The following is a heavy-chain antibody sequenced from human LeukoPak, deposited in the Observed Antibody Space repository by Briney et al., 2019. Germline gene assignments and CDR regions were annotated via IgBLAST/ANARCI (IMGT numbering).Heavy chain of an antibody. Sequence: SETLSLTCAVYGGSFSGYYWSWIRQPPGKGVEWIGEINHSGSTNYNPSLKSRVTISVDTSKNQFSLKLSSVTAADTAVYYCARALGMYYDSSGYYYYYYYGMDVWGQGTTVTVSS. D-gene: IGHD3-22*01. CDR2: INHSGST. CDR3: ARALGMYYDSSGYYYYYYYGMDV. CDR1: GGSFSGYY. J-gene: IGHJ6*02. V-gene: IGHV4-34*01.